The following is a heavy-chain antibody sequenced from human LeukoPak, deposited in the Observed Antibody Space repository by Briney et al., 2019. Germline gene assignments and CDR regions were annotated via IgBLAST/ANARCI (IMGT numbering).Heavy chain of an antibody. D-gene: IGHD6-13*01. J-gene: IGHJ4*02. CDR2: IYYSGST. Sequence: SETLSLTCTVSGGSISSYYWSWIRQPPGKGLEWIGYIYYSGSTNYNPSLKSRVTISVDTSKNQFSLKLSSVTAADTAVYYCARLPSAADLYSDYWGQGTLVTVSS. CDR3: ARLPSAADLYSDY. CDR1: GGSISSYY. V-gene: IGHV4-59*08.